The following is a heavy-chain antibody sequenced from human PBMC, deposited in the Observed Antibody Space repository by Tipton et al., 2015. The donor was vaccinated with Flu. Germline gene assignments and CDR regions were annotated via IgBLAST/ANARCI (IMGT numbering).Heavy chain of an antibody. CDR3: ARETAHYTSGWDWFDP. J-gene: IGHJ5*02. CDR1: GGSISSYS. Sequence: TLSLTCTVSGGSISSYSWSWIRQPPGKGLEWIGQIDHSGSTKYNPSLKRRVTITVDTSKNNFSLKLTSGTAAATAIYYCARETAHYTSGWDWFDPWGRGTLVTVSS. CDR2: IDHSGST. D-gene: IGHD6-19*01. V-gene: IGHV4-59*01.